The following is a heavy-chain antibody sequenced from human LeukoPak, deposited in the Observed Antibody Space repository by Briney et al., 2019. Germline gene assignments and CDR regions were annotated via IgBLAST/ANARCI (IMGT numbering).Heavy chain of an antibody. V-gene: IGHV4-34*01. CDR3: ARRPEVYYYGMDV. Sequence: SETLSLTCAVYGGSFSGYYWSWMRQPPGKGREWVGEINHSGSTNYNPSLKSRVTISVDTSKNQFSLKLSSVTAADTAVYYCARRPEVYYYGMDVWGQGTTVTVSS. D-gene: IGHD1-14*01. J-gene: IGHJ6*02. CDR1: GGSFSGYY. CDR2: INHSGST.